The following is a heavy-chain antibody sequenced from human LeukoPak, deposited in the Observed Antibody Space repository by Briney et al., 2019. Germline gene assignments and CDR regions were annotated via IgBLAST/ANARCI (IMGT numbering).Heavy chain of an antibody. CDR3: ARVPSGYTLGYGYYYYYMDV. CDR1: GFTSSDST. V-gene: IGHV3-48*04. Sequence: PGGSLRLSCAVSGFTSSDSTMTWVPKAPGKGLNGVSYFRISSSTIYYADSVKGRFTISRDNTKNALYLQMNSLRAEDTAVYYCARVPSGYTLGYGYYYYYMDVWGKGTTVTVSS. CDR2: FRISSSTI. D-gene: IGHD5-18*01. J-gene: IGHJ6*03.